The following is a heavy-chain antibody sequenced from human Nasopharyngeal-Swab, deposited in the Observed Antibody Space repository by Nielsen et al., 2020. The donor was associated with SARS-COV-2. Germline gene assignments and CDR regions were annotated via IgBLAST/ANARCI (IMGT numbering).Heavy chain of an antibody. D-gene: IGHD1-26*01. CDR2: IYPGDSDT. CDR1: GYSFTSYW. CDR3: ARSGLVGATFFDY. J-gene: IGHJ4*02. V-gene: IGHV5-51*01. Sequence: GSSLQISCECSGYSFTSYWIGWVRQMPGKGLEWMGIIYPGDSDTRYSPSFQGQVTISADKSISTAYLQWSSLKASDTAMYYCARSGLVGATFFDYWGQGTLVTVSS.